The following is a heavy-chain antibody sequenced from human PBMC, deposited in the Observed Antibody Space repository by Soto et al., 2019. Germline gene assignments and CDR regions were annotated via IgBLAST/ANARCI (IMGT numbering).Heavy chain of an antibody. CDR2: ISAYNGNT. V-gene: IGHV1-18*01. CDR3: ARDGATVTTTGAFDY. J-gene: IGHJ4*02. CDR1: GYTFTSYG. D-gene: IGHD4-17*01. Sequence: GASVKVSCKASGYTFTSYGISWVRQAPGQGLEWMGWISAYNGNTNYAQKLQDRVTMTTDTSTSTAYMELRSLRSDDTAVYYCARDGATVTTTGAFDYWGQGTLVTVSS.